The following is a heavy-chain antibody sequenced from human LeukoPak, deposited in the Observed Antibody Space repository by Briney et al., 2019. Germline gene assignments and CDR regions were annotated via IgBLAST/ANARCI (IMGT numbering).Heavy chain of an antibody. CDR1: GFTVSSND. Sequence: GGSLRLSCAASGFTVSSNDMSWVRQAPGKGLEWVSIIHIGNSTYYADSVKGRFTISRDNSKNTLFLQMRRLRAEDTAVYYCVTVGKYKSSWYGVYWGQGALATVSP. CDR3: VTVGKYKSSWYGVY. D-gene: IGHD6-13*01. CDR2: IHIGNST. V-gene: IGHV3-53*01. J-gene: IGHJ4*02.